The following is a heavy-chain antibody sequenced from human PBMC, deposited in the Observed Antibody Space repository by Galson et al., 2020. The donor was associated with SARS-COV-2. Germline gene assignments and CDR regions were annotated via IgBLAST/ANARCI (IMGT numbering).Heavy chain of an antibody. J-gene: IGHJ6*02. CDR3: AREDYYDSSGLTNDYYYYGMDV. D-gene: IGHD3-22*01. Sequence: ASVKVSCKASGYTFTSYYMHWVRQAPGQGLELMGIINPSGGSTSYAQKFQGRVTMTRDTSTSTVYMELSSLRSEDTAVYYCAREDYYDSSGLTNDYYYYGMDVWGQGTTVTVSS. CDR1: GYTFTSYY. V-gene: IGHV1-46*03. CDR2: INPSGGST.